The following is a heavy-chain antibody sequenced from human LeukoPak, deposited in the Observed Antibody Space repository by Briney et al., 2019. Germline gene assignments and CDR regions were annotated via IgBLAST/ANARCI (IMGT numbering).Heavy chain of an antibody. CDR3: ARIGYNHYFDY. J-gene: IGHJ4*02. CDR1: GYTFTDYY. V-gene: IGHV1-2*02. D-gene: IGHD5-24*01. CDR2: INPNSGGT. Sequence: ASVRVSCKASGYTFTDYYLHWVRQAPGQGLEWMGWINPNSGGTNYAQTFQGRVTMTRDTSITTAYLELSRLRSDDTAVYYCARIGYNHYFDYWGQGTLVTVSS.